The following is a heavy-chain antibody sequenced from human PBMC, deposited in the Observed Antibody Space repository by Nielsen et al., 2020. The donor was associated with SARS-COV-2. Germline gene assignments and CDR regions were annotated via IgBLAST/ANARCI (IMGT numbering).Heavy chain of an antibody. CDR2: ISSSSNYI. CDR3: ARGTLLVIQVYGMDV. Sequence: GGSLRLSCAASGFTFSSYSMNWVRQAPGKGLEWVSSISSSSNYIYYADSVKGRFTISRDNAKNSLYLQMNSLRAEDTAVYYCARGTLLVIQVYGMDVWGQGTTVTVSS. D-gene: IGHD1-14*01. J-gene: IGHJ6*02. V-gene: IGHV3-21*01. CDR1: GFTFSSYS.